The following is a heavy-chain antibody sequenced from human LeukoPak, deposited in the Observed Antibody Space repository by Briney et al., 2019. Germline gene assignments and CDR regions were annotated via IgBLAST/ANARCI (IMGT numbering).Heavy chain of an antibody. D-gene: IGHD4-17*01. V-gene: IGHV3-13*01. CDR3: ARGDYVSGFDP. J-gene: IGHJ5*02. Sequence: GGSLRLSCAASGFTFSSYDMHWVRQAPGKGLEWVSAVGTAGDTYYPGSVKGRFTISRENAKNSLYLQMNSLRAGDTAVYYCARGDYVSGFDPWGQGTLVTVSS. CDR1: GFTFSSYD. CDR2: VGTAGDT.